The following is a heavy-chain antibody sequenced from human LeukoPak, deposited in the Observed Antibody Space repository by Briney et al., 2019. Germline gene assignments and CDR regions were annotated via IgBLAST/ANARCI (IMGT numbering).Heavy chain of an antibody. J-gene: IGHJ1*01. Sequence: PGRSLRLSCAASGFTFSSYGMHWVRQAPGKGLEWVPVIWYDGTNKYYADSVKGRFTISRDNSKNTLYLQMNSLRAEDTAVYYCARTASRGPQSAESFHHWGQGTLVTVSS. CDR1: GFTFSSYG. CDR3: ARTASRGPQSAESFHH. V-gene: IGHV3-33*01. CDR2: IWYDGTNK.